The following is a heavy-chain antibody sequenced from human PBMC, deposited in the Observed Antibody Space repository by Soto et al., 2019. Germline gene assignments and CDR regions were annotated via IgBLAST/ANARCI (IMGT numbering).Heavy chain of an antibody. Sequence: QVQLVQSGAEVKKPGASVKVSCKASGYTFTSYDINWVRQATGQGLEWMGWMNPNSGNTGYAQKFQGRVTMTMNTSVSTAYMELSSLRSEDTAAYYCGSGSGYEIGEFGYWGQGTLVTVSS. D-gene: IGHD5-12*01. CDR1: GYTFTSYD. CDR2: MNPNSGNT. CDR3: GSGSGYEIGEFGY. J-gene: IGHJ4*02. V-gene: IGHV1-8*01.